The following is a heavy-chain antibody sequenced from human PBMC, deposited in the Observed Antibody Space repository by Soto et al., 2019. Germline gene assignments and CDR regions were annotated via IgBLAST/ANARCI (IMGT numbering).Heavy chain of an antibody. Sequence: EVQLVESGGGLVQPGGSLRLSCAVSGFTVSSSYMNWVRQAPGKGLEWVSVIFSDGTTYYADSVKGRFTISRDTSKNIVYLQMNSLRADDTAIYHCARNGPGGFDYRGQGNLVTVSS. CDR1: GFTVSSSY. V-gene: IGHV3-66*01. J-gene: IGHJ4*02. CDR3: ARNGPGGFDY. D-gene: IGHD2-8*01. CDR2: IFSDGTT.